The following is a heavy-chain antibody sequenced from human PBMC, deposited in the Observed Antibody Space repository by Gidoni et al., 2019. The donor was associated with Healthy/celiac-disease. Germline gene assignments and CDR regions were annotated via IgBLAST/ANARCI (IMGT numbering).Heavy chain of an antibody. D-gene: IGHD6-19*01. CDR3: AHRSGWYYGGPDAFDI. J-gene: IGHJ3*02. Sequence: QITLKESGPTLVKPTQTLTLTCTFSGFSLSTSGVGVGWIRQPPGKALEWLALIYWDDDKRYSPSLKSRLTITKDTSKNQVVLTMTNMDPVDTATYYCAHRSGWYYGGPDAFDIWGQGTMVTVSS. CDR2: IYWDDDK. CDR1: GFSLSTSGVG. V-gene: IGHV2-5*02.